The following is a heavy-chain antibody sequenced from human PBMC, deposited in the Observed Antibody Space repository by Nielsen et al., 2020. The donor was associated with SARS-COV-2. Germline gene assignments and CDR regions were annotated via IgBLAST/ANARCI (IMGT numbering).Heavy chain of an antibody. CDR1: GFTFSSYA. CDR2: ISGSGGSA. D-gene: IGHD6-13*01. J-gene: IGHJ6*02. CDR3: AKSGSSSGGYYGMDV. V-gene: IGHV3-23*01. Sequence: GESLKISCAASGFTFSSYAMSWVRQAPGKGLEWVSDISGSGGSAYYADSVKGRTTISRDNSKNTLYLQMNSLRAEDTAVYYCAKSGSSSGGYYGMDVWGQGTTVTVSS.